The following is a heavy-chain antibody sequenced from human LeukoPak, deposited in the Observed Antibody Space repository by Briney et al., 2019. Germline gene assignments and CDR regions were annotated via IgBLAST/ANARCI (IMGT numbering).Heavy chain of an antibody. V-gene: IGHV1-8*01. CDR1: GYTFTSYD. CDR3: ARGGSSGWGGVYYFDY. J-gene: IGHJ4*02. Sequence: ASVTVSCKASGYTFTSYDINWVRQATGQGLEWMGWMNPNSGNTGYAQKFQGRVTMTRNTSISTAYMELSSLRSEDTAVYYCARGGSSGWGGVYYFDYWGQGTLVTVSS. D-gene: IGHD6-19*01. CDR2: MNPNSGNT.